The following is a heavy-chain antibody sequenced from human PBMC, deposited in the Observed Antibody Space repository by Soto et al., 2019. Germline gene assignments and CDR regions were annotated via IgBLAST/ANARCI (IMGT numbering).Heavy chain of an antibody. J-gene: IGHJ5*02. CDR1: GGSISSGDYY. D-gene: IGHD3-3*01. V-gene: IGHV4-30-4*01. CDR2: IYYSGST. CDR3: AGSMGNFWSGYYLVWFDP. Sequence: SETLSLTCTVSGGSISSGDYYWSWIRQPPGKGLEWIGYIYYSGSTYYNPSLKSRVTISVDTSKNQFSLKLSSVTAADTAVYYCAGSMGNFWSGYYLVWFDPWGQGTLVTVSS.